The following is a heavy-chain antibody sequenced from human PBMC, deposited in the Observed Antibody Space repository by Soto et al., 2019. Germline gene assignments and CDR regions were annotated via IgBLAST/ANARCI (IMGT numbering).Heavy chain of an antibody. Sequence: QVQFVQSGAELKKPGSSVKVSCKASGDTFSGYPINWVRQAPGEGLEWMGRIIPVFGTTNDAQRFEGRVTFTADESTNTAYMELRGMLSEDTAVYYCARDGGFGELKYWGPGTLVTVSS. CDR1: GDTFSGYP. CDR2: IIPVFGTT. CDR3: ARDGGFGELKY. D-gene: IGHD3-10*01. J-gene: IGHJ4*02. V-gene: IGHV1-69*18.